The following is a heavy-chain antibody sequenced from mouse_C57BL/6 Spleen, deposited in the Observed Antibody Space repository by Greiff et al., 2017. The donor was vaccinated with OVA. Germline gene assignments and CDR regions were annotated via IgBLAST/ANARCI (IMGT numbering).Heavy chain of an antibody. CDR3: ARDEDGSSSWFAY. J-gene: IGHJ3*01. Sequence: VQLQQSGPELVKPGASVEISCKASGYTFTDYYMNWVKQSHGKSLEWIGDINPNNGGTSYNQKFKGKATLTVDKSSSTAYMELRSLTSEDSAVYYCARDEDGSSSWFAYWGQGTLVTVSA. CDR1: GYTFTDYY. V-gene: IGHV1-26*01. CDR2: INPNNGGT. D-gene: IGHD1-1*01.